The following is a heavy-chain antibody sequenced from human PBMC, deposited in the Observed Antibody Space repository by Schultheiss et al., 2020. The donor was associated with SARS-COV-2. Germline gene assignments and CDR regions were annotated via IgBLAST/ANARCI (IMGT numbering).Heavy chain of an antibody. Sequence: SGPTLVKPTQTLTLTCTFSGFSLSTSGVGVGWIRQPPGKALEWLARIDWDDDKYYSTSLKTRLTISKDTSKNQVVLTMTNMDPVDTATYYCARIPPGWDAFDIWGQGTMVTVSS. CDR2: IDWDDDK. J-gene: IGHJ3*02. CDR1: GFSLSTSGVG. CDR3: ARIPPGWDAFDI. D-gene: IGHD2-15*01. V-gene: IGHV2-70*11.